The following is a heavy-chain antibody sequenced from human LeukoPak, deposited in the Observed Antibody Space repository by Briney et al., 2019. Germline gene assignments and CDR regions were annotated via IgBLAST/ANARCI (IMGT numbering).Heavy chain of an antibody. V-gene: IGHV3-21*01. D-gene: IGHD3-10*01. CDR3: VRYYTRHSWYFDL. Sequence: GGSLRLSCAASGFTFSNYSMNWVRQAPGKGLEWVSSISSLSSYIYYADSLKGRFTISRDNAKNSLYLQMNSLRAEDTAVYYCVRYYTRHSWYFDLWGRGTLVTVSS. CDR2: ISSLSSYI. J-gene: IGHJ2*01. CDR1: GFTFSNYS.